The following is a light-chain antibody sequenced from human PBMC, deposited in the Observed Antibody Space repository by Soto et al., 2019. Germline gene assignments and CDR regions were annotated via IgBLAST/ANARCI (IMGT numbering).Light chain of an antibody. J-gene: IGLJ2*01. CDR1: TSDVGAYNY. V-gene: IGLV2-8*01. Sequence: QSALTQPPSASGSPGQSVTICCTGTTSDVGAYNYVSWYQQLPGKAPKVMIYEVTKRPSGVPDRFSGSKSGNTASLTVSGLQAEDEADYYCTSYAHSNILLIGGGTKLTVL. CDR3: TSYAHSNILL. CDR2: EVT.